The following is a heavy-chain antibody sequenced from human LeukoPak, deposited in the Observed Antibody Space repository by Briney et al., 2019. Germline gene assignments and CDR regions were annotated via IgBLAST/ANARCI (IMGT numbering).Heavy chain of an antibody. CDR3: ARLSDLTQFDY. J-gene: IGHJ4*02. Sequence: PSETLSLTCAVSGYSISSDYYWGWIRQPPGKGLEWIGSIYHSGSTYYNPSLKSRVTISVDTSKNQFSLKLSSVTAADTAVYYCARLSDLTQFDYWGQGTLVTVSS. V-gene: IGHV4-38-2*01. D-gene: IGHD2/OR15-2a*01. CDR2: IYHSGST. CDR1: GYSISSDYY.